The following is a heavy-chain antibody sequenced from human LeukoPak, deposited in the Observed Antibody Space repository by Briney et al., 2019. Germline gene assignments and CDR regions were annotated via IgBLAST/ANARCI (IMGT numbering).Heavy chain of an antibody. CDR2: ISPSGGST. D-gene: IGHD3-16*01. J-gene: IGHJ2*01. CDR3: ARVEGLGWYFDL. V-gene: IGHV1-46*01. CDR1: GYTFTSNY. Sequence: AASVKVSCKAFGYTFTSNYMHWVRQAPGQGPEWMGVISPSGGSTTYAQKFQGRVTLTRDMSTSTVYMELSSLRSEDTAVYYCARVEGLGWYFDLWGRGTLVTVSS.